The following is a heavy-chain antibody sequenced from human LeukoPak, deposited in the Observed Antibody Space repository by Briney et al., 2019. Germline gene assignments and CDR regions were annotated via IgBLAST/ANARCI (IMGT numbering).Heavy chain of an antibody. CDR2: ISSDGSQR. J-gene: IGHJ4*02. CDR3: ARGSTYYDSSGQVPFDY. Sequence: GGSLRLSCAASGFTFSSYALHWVRQAPGKGLEWVAVISSDGSQRYYTDSVKGRFTISRDNGKNTLYLQMNSLRAEDTAIYYCARGSTYYDSSGQVPFDYWGQGTLVTVSS. CDR1: GFTFSSYA. D-gene: IGHD3-22*01. V-gene: IGHV3-30-3*01.